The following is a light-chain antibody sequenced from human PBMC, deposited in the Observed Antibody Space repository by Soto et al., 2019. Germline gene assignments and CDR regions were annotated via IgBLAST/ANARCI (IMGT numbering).Light chain of an antibody. CDR3: QSYDSSLSGRRGV. CDR1: SSNIGAGYD. CDR2: GNS. Sequence: QPVLTQPPSVSGAPGQRVTISCTGSSSNIGAGYDVHWYQQLPGTAPKLLIYGNSNRPSGVPDRFSGSKSGTSASLAITGLQAEDEADYYCQSYDSSLSGRRGVFGTGTKVTVL. J-gene: IGLJ1*01. V-gene: IGLV1-40*01.